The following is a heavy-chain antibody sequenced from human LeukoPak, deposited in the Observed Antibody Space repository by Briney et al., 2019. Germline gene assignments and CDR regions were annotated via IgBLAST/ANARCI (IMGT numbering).Heavy chain of an antibody. D-gene: IGHD1-14*01. CDR1: GFIFDTHT. V-gene: IGHV3-23*01. CDR2: ISGSGDST. CDR3: VRRAAVRGMDF. J-gene: IGHJ6*02. Sequence: GGSLRLSCTASGFIFDTHTLTWVRQAPGKGLEWVASISGSGDSTNYGDSVKGRFTISRDNFKRTVHLEMSNLRADDTAMYYGVRRAAVRGMDFWGLGTTVIVSS.